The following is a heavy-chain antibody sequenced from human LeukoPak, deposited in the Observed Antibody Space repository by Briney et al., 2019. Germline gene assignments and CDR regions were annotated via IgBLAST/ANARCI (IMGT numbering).Heavy chain of an antibody. V-gene: IGHV3-23*01. CDR1: GFTFSRYA. CDR2: ISGSGDTT. Sequence: PGGSLRLSCAASGFTFSRYAMSWARQAPGKGLEWVSGISGSGDTTYYADPVKGRFTISRDNSKNTLYLQMNSLRAEDTAVYYCAKDFGDGSNGVCYGKPFDYWGQGTLVTASS. CDR3: AKDFGDGSNGVCYGKPFDY. D-gene: IGHD2-8*01. J-gene: IGHJ4*02.